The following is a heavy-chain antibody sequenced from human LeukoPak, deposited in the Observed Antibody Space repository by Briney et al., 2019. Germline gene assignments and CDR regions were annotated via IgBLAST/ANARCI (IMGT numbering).Heavy chain of an antibody. J-gene: IGHJ6*03. CDR3: ARAYSSGWSIMQIYYYYYYMEV. V-gene: IGHV1-18*01. D-gene: IGHD6-13*01. CDR1: GYTFTSYG. CDR2: ISAYNGNT. Sequence: ASAKVSCKASGYTFTSYGISWVRQAPGQGLEWMGWISAYNGNTNYAQKLQGRVTMTTDTSTSTAYMELRSLRSDDTAVYYCARAYSSGWSIMQIYYYYYYMEVWGKGTTVTISS.